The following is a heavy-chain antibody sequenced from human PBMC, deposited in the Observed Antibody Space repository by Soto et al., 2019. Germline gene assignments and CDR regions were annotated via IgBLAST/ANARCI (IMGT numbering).Heavy chain of an antibody. V-gene: IGHV3-66*03. CDR2: IYSCGKT. D-gene: IGHD4-17*01. J-gene: IGHJ3*02. CDR1: GFTVSSNY. CDR3: ARDLDYGDSWAVVAFDI. Sequence: GGSLRLSGAASGFTVSSNYMNWVRQAPGKGLEWVSVIYSCGKTYNADSVKGRFTISRDNSKNTLFLQMNSLRAEDTAVYYCARDLDYGDSWAVVAFDIWGQGTMVTVSS.